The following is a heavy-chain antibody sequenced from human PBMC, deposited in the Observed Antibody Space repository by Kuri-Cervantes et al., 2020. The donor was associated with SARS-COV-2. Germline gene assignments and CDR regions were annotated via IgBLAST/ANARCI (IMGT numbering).Heavy chain of an antibody. J-gene: IGHJ4*02. CDR2: ISYDGKNK. CDR3: AKDRVGVHDF. V-gene: IGHV3-30*18. Sequence: GESLKISCAASGFNFSRTDIHWVRQAPGKGLEWVAFISYDGKNKKCIASGKGRFTISRDNSQNTLYLQMKSLTSEDTAIYYCAKDRVGVHDFWGQGTLVTVSS. CDR1: GFNFSRTD. D-gene: IGHD2-21*01.